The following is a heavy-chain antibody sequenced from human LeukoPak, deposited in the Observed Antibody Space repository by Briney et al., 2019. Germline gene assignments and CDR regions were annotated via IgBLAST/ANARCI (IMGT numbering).Heavy chain of an antibody. J-gene: IGHJ5*02. V-gene: IGHV3-9*01. CDR2: INWNSFYI. D-gene: IGHD1-1*01. Sequence: SLRLSCAASGFTFNDYDINWVRQATGQGLEWVSGINWNSFYIDYADSVKGRFTISRESARRSVYLQMNSLTPDDTAFYFCANSRPDRYLKSWGQGTLVTVST. CDR1: GFTFNDYD. CDR3: ANSRPDRYLKS.